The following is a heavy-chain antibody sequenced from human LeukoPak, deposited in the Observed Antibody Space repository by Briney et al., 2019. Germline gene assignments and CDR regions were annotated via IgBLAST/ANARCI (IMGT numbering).Heavy chain of an antibody. CDR3: ARSYNWNVPYFDY. V-gene: IGHV4-59*01. Sequence: SETLPLTCTVSGGSISSYYWSWIRQPPGKGLEWIGYIYYSGSTNYNPSLKSRVTIPVDTSKNQFSLKLSSVTAADTAVYYCARSYNWNVPYFDYGGQGTLVTVSS. D-gene: IGHD1-20*01. J-gene: IGHJ4*02. CDR2: IYYSGST. CDR1: GGSISSYY.